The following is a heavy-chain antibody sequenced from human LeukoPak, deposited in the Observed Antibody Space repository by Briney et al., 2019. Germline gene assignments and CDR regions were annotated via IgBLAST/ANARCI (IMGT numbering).Heavy chain of an antibody. J-gene: IGHJ4*02. Sequence: PGGSLRLSCAASGFTFSGSAMHWVRQASGKGLEWVGRIRSKANSYPTAYAASVKGRFTISRDDSKNTAYLQMNSLKTEDTAVYYCTRPSVYCSSTSCYKGKDYYFDYWGQGTLVTVSS. CDR2: IRSKANSYPT. CDR1: GFTFSGSA. V-gene: IGHV3-73*01. D-gene: IGHD2-2*02. CDR3: TRPSVYCSSTSCYKGKDYYFDY.